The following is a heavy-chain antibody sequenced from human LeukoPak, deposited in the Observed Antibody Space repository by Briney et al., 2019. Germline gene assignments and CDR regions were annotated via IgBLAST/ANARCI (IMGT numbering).Heavy chain of an antibody. CDR2: VKPNSGGT. J-gene: IGHJ6*04. D-gene: IGHD1-14*01. Sequence: ASVKVSCKASGYTFTGYYMYWVRLGPGPGLEWTGLVKPNSGGTNYEQKSHGWVTMTTETSISTAHMELSRLRSDVKAVYYCARGEENPDYYYYYGMDVWGKGTTVTVSS. V-gene: IGHV1-2*04. CDR1: GYTFTGYY. CDR3: ARGEENPDYYYYYGMDV.